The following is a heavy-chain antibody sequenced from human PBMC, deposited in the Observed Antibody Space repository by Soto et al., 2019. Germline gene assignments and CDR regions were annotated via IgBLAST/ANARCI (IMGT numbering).Heavy chain of an antibody. CDR3: VKDPGVAVEAFDI. V-gene: IGHV3-64D*06. CDR1: GFTFSSYA. CDR2: ISSNGGST. D-gene: IGHD6-19*01. J-gene: IGHJ3*02. Sequence: GGSLRLSCSASGFTFSSYAMHWVRQAPGKGLEYVSAISSNGGSTYYADSVKGRFTISRDNSKNTLYLQVSSLRAEDTAVYYCVKDPGVAVEAFDIWGQGTMVTVSS.